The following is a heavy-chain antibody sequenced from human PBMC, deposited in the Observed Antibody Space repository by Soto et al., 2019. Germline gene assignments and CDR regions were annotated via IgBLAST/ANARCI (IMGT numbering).Heavy chain of an antibody. V-gene: IGHV4-31*03. J-gene: IGHJ4*02. D-gene: IGHD2-2*01. Sequence: SETLSLTCTVSGGSISSGGYYWSWIRQHPGKGLEWIGYIYYSGSTYYNPSLKSRVTISVDTSKNQFSLKLSSVTAADTAVYYCAAVVPARFEYWGQGTLVTVSS. CDR3: AAVVPARFEY. CDR2: IYYSGST. CDR1: GGSISSGGYY.